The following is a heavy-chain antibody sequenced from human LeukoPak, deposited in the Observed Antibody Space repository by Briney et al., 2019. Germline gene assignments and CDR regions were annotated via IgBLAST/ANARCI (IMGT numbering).Heavy chain of an antibody. V-gene: IGHV4-61*02. CDR1: GGSIGSGSYY. Sequence: SGTLSLTCAVSGGSIGSGSYYWSWIRQPAGKGLEWIGRIYTSGSTNYNPSLKSRVTISVDTSKNQFSLKLSSVTAADTAVYYCARGSDSSGFQSYFDYWGQGTLVTVSS. CDR3: ARGSDSSGFQSYFDY. CDR2: IYTSGST. D-gene: IGHD3-22*01. J-gene: IGHJ4*02.